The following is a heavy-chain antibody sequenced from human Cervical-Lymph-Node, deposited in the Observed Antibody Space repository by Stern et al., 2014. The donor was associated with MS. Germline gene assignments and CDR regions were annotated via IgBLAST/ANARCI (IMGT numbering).Heavy chain of an antibody. CDR1: GFRFSNYW. V-gene: IGHV3-7*01. Sequence: MQLVQSGGDLVQPGGSLRLSCAASGFRFSNYWMSWVRQAPGKGPEWVVNIKPDGREKYYVDSVKGRFTISRDNAKNSLYLQMNSLRVEDTAVYYCARGVDPWGQGTLVTVSS. CDR2: IKPDGREK. J-gene: IGHJ5*02. CDR3: ARGVDP.